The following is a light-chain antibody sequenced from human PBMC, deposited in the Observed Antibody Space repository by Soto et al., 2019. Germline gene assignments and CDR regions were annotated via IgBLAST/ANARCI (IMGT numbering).Light chain of an antibody. CDR2: GAS. CDR1: QSVSSN. V-gene: IGKV3-15*01. J-gene: IGKJ1*01. CDR3: QQYNNWPRT. Sequence: EIVMTQSPATLSVSPGERATLSCRASQSVSSNLASYQQKPGQAPRLLIYGASTRPTGIPARFSGSGSGTEFTLTISSLQSEDFAVYYCQQYNNWPRTFGQGTKVEIK.